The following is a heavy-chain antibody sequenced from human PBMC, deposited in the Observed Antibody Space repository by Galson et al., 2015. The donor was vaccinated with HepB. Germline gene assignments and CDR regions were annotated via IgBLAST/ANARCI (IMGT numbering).Heavy chain of an antibody. Sequence: CAISGDSVSSNSAAWNWIRQSPSRGLEWLGGTYYRSKWYNDYAVSVKSRITINPDTSKNQFSLQLNSVTPEDTAVYYCARDNSSGYLEHDAFDIWGQGTMVTVSS. CDR2: TYYRSKWYN. J-gene: IGHJ3*02. V-gene: IGHV6-1*01. CDR1: GDSVSSNSAA. D-gene: IGHD3-22*01. CDR3: ARDNSSGYLEHDAFDI.